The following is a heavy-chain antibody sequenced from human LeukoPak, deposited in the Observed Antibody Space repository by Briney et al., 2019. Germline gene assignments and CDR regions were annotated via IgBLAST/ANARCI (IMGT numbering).Heavy chain of an antibody. CDR2: IWYDGSNK. J-gene: IGHJ6*02. CDR3: AKGVVAATNAAYYGMDV. Sequence: GGSLRLSCTASGFTFRNYGMNWVRQAPGKGLEWVAGIWYDGSNKDYVDSVKGRFTISRDNSKNTLYLQMNSLRPEDTAVYYCAKGVVAATNAAYYGMDVWGQGTTVTVSS. V-gene: IGHV3-30*02. D-gene: IGHD2-15*01. CDR1: GFTFRNYG.